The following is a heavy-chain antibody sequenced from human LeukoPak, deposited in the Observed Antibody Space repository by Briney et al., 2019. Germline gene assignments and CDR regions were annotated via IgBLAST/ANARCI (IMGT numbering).Heavy chain of an antibody. Sequence: GGSLRLSCAASGFTFSSYGMHWVRQAPGKGLEWVAFIRYDGSNKYYADSVKGRFTISRDNSKNTLYLQMNSLRTEDTAVYYCAKDLSYCLESFDIWGQGTMVTVSS. D-gene: IGHD2-21*02. CDR3: AKDLSYCLESFDI. CDR1: GFTFSSYG. V-gene: IGHV3-30*02. CDR2: IRYDGSNK. J-gene: IGHJ3*02.